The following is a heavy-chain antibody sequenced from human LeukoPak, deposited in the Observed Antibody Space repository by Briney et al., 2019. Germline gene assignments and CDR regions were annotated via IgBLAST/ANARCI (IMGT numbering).Heavy chain of an antibody. Sequence: WASVKISCKASGGTFSSYAISWVRQAPGQGLEWMGGIIPIFGTANYAQKFQGRVTMTEDTSTDTAYMELSSLRSEDTAVYYCATGGEYQLPSDGAFDIWGQGTMVPVSS. J-gene: IGHJ3*02. V-gene: IGHV1-69*06. D-gene: IGHD2-2*01. CDR2: IIPIFGTA. CDR3: ATGGEYQLPSDGAFDI. CDR1: GGTFSSYA.